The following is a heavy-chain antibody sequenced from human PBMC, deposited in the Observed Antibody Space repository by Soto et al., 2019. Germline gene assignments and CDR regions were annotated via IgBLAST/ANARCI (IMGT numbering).Heavy chain of an antibody. V-gene: IGHV3-23*01. CDR3: ANGGYCSGGSCYFSWFDP. Sequence: EVQLLESGGGLVQPGGSLRLSCAASGFTFSSYAMSWVRQAPGKGLEWVSAISGSGGSTYYADSVKGRFTISRDNSKNTLYLQMNSLRAEDTAVYYCANGGYCSGGSCYFSWFDPWGQGTLVTVSS. D-gene: IGHD2-15*01. CDR2: ISGSGGST. J-gene: IGHJ5*02. CDR1: GFTFSSYA.